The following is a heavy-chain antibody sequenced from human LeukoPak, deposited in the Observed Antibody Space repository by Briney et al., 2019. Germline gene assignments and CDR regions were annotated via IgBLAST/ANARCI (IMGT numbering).Heavy chain of an antibody. CDR3: AKDRGRGIAVAGIKDY. CDR1: GFQFNAYS. Sequence: GGSLRLSCAASGFQFNAYSMSWVRQAPGKGLEWMSYISSISSTIKYAEPTIYYADSVKGRFTISRDNSKNTLYLQMNSLRAEDTAVYYCAKDRGRGIAVAGIKDYWGQGTLVTVSS. CDR2: ISSISSTI. J-gene: IGHJ4*02. D-gene: IGHD6-19*01. V-gene: IGHV3-23*01.